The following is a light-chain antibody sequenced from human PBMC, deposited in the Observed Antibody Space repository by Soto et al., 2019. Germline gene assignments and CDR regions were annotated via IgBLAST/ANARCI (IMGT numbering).Light chain of an antibody. V-gene: IGKV3-11*01. CDR1: QSVRSY. Sequence: VLTQSPATLSLSPGERATLSCRASQSVRSYLAWYQQKPGQAPRLLIYDASNRATGIPARFSGSGSGTDFTLTISSLEPEDFAVYYCQQRSNWPRTFGQGTKVEIK. CDR3: QQRSNWPRT. J-gene: IGKJ1*01. CDR2: DAS.